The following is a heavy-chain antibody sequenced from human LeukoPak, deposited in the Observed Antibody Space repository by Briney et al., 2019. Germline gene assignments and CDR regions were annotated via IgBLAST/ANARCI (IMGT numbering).Heavy chain of an antibody. V-gene: IGHV1-69*05. D-gene: IGHD3-3*01. CDR1: GGTFSSYA. Sequence: SVKVSCKASGGTFSSYAISWVRQAPGQGLEWMGGIIPIFGTANYAQKFQGRVTITTDESTSTAYMELSSLRSEDTAVYYCAREAYYDFWSENFDIWGQGTMVTVSS. CDR3: AREAYYDFWSENFDI. CDR2: IIPIFGTA. J-gene: IGHJ3*02.